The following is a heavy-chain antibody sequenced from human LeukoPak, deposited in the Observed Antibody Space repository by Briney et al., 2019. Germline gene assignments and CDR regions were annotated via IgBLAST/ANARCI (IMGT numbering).Heavy chain of an antibody. Sequence: GGSLRLSCAASGFTFRSHGMHWVRQAPGKGLEWVAGIWYDGSNEDYADSVKGRFTISKDNSKNTLYLQMNSLRVEDTAVYYCARDGQNGSPYATDVWGQGTTVTVSS. V-gene: IGHV3-33*01. D-gene: IGHD3-10*01. CDR3: ARDGQNGSPYATDV. J-gene: IGHJ6*02. CDR1: GFTFRSHG. CDR2: IWYDGSNE.